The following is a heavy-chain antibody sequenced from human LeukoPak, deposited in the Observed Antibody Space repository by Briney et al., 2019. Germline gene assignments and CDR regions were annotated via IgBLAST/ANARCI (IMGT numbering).Heavy chain of an antibody. Sequence: PSETLSLTCAVYGGSFSGYYWSWIRQPPGKGLEWIGEINHSGSTNYNPSLKSRVTISVDTSKNQFSLKLSSVTAADTAVYFCARGGGSYPNNWFDPWGQGTLVTVSS. CDR1: GGSFSGYY. CDR2: INHSGST. J-gene: IGHJ5*02. CDR3: ARGGGSYPNNWFDP. D-gene: IGHD1-26*01. V-gene: IGHV4-34*01.